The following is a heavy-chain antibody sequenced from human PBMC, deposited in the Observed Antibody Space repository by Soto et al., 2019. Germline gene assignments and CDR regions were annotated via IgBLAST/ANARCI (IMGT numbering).Heavy chain of an antibody. V-gene: IGHV3-23*01. CDR3: VKVYSSASEDSFDV. CDR2: ISDSGHTT. J-gene: IGHJ3*01. Sequence: GGSLRLSCVASGFNFNNFAIAWVRQSPEKGLEWVSLISDSGHTTTYADFVKGRFTLSRDNSRNMVYLRMNSLRGEDTAIYYCVKVYSSASEDSFDVWGRGTVVTVSS. CDR1: GFNFNNFA. D-gene: IGHD3-22*01.